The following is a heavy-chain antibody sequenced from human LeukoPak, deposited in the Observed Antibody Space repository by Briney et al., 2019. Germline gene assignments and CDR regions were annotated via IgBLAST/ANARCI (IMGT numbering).Heavy chain of an antibody. J-gene: IGHJ6*02. CDR1: GYTFTSYY. CDR2: INPSGGST. V-gene: IGHV1-46*01. Sequence: ASVKVSCKASGYTFTSYYMHWVRQAPGQGLEWMGIINPSGGSTSYAQKFQGRVTMTRDTSTSTVYMELSSLRSEDTAVYYYAREIAGADGADVWGQGTTVTVSS. CDR3: AREIAGADGADV. D-gene: IGHD1-26*01.